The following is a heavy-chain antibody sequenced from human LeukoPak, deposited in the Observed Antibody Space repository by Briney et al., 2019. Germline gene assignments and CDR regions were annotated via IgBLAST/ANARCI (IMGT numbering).Heavy chain of an antibody. V-gene: IGHV3-30*02. CDR3: ARIGRDIVVVVAATYYFDY. Sequence: PGGSLRLSCAASGFTFSSYGMHWVRQAPGKGLEWVAFIRYDGSNKYYADSVKGRFTISRDNSKNTLYLQMNSLRAEDTAVYYCARIGRDIVVVVAATYYFDYWGQGTLVTVSS. CDR1: GFTFSSYG. J-gene: IGHJ4*02. D-gene: IGHD2-15*01. CDR2: IRYDGSNK.